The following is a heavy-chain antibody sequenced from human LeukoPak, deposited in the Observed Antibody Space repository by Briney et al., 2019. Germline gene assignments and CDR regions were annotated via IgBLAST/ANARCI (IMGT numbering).Heavy chain of an antibody. CDR1: GYTFTGYY. Sequence: GASVTVSFKACGYTFTGYYMHWVGQAARRGREGTGSIHPNSGGTHYAQKFQGWVTMTRDTSISTAYMELSRLRSDDTAVYYCARGGEGFDWLFLKPPKPYWFDPWGQGTLVTVSS. CDR2: IHPNSGGT. D-gene: IGHD3-9*01. V-gene: IGHV1-2*04. J-gene: IGHJ5*02. CDR3: ARGGEGFDWLFLKPPKPYWFDP.